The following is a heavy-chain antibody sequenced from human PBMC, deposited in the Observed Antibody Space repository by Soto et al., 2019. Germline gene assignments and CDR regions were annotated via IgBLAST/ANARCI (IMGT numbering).Heavy chain of an antibody. V-gene: IGHV1-18*01. Sequence: QVQLVQSGAEVKTPGASVKVSCKASGYSFTSNGVSWVRQAPGQGLEWMGWISGYSGNTRYAQKFQGRVTMTTDTSTSTAYMELSSLRSDDTAVYYCARLSLSWAANTYEYPKNYFDYWGQGTLVTVSS. CDR2: ISGYSGNT. CDR1: GYSFTSNG. D-gene: IGHD5-12*01. CDR3: ARLSLSWAANTYEYPKNYFDY. J-gene: IGHJ4*02.